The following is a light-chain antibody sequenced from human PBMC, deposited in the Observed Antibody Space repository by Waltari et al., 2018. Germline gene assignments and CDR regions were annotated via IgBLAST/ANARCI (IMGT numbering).Light chain of an antibody. CDR2: GAS. CDR3: QQYNNWPLL. V-gene: IGKV3-15*01. CDR1: QSVSSN. J-gene: IGKJ2*01. Sequence: EIVMTQSPATLSVSPGKRATLSCRASQSVSSNLAWYQQKPGQAPRLLIYGASTRATGIPARFSGSGSGTEFTLTISSMQSEDFAVYYCQQYNNWPLLFGQGTKLEIK.